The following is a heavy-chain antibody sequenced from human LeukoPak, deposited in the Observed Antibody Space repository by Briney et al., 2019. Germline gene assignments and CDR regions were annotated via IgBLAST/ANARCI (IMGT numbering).Heavy chain of an antibody. Sequence: GASVKVSCKASGYTFTGYYMHWVRQAPGQGLEWMGWINPNSGGTNYAQKFQGRVTMTRDTSISTAYMELSRLRSDDTAVYYCAKDRGRLLPDAFDIWGQGTMVTVSS. CDR2: INPNSGGT. V-gene: IGHV1-2*02. CDR3: AKDRGRLLPDAFDI. CDR1: GYTFTGYY. D-gene: IGHD3-22*01. J-gene: IGHJ3*02.